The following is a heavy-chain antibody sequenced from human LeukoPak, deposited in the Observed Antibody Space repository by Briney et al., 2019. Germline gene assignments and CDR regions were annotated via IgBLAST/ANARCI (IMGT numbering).Heavy chain of an antibody. CDR3: ARERGYSYGDY. CDR2: MKEDGSER. V-gene: IGHV3-7*01. CDR1: GFTFSNFW. J-gene: IGHJ4*02. D-gene: IGHD5-18*01. Sequence: SGGSLRLSCAASGFTFSNFWMNWVRQAPGKGLEWVANMKEDGSERYSVDSGGGRFTISRDDSKKSVFLQMNSLRAEDTAVYYCARERGYSYGDYWGQGTLVTVSS.